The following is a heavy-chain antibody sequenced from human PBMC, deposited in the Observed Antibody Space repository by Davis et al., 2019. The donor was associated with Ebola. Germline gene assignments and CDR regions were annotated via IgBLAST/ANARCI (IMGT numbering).Heavy chain of an antibody. CDR3: ARGGGVVITP. CDR2: IYYSGST. Sequence: SETLSLTCIVSGGSISSSSYYWGWIRQPPGKGLEWIGSIYYSGSTYYNPSLKSRVTISVDTSKNQFSLKLSSVTAADTAVYYCARGGGVVITPWGQGTLVTVSS. CDR1: GGSISSSSYY. J-gene: IGHJ5*02. V-gene: IGHV4-39*07. D-gene: IGHD3-3*01.